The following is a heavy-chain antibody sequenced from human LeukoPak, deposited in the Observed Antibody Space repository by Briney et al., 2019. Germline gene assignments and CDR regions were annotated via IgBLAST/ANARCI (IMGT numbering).Heavy chain of an antibody. CDR3: ARDPSSLSMDV. V-gene: IGHV3-23*01. CDR2: ISGSADGT. Sequence: GGSRRLSCAASGFTFRTYTTNWIRQSPGEALQWVSSISGSADGTYYSDSVKGRFTISRDNSNNTLYLQMRSLRVDDTAIYYGARDPSSLSMDVWGKGTTVTVSS. CDR1: GFTFRTYT. J-gene: IGHJ6*04.